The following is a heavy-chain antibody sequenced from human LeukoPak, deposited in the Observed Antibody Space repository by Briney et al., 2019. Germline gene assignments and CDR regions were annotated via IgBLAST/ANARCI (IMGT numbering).Heavy chain of an antibody. CDR2: INHSGNT. CDR1: GGSFSGYY. D-gene: IGHD3-22*01. Sequence: TWETLSLTCAVYGGSFSGYYWSWIRQPPGKGLEWIGEINHSGNTNYNPSLKSRVTISVDTSKNQFSLKLSSVTAADTAVYYCASAWSSGRQGGYYFDYWGQGTLVTVSS. CDR3: ASAWSSGRQGGYYFDY. J-gene: IGHJ4*02. V-gene: IGHV4-34*01.